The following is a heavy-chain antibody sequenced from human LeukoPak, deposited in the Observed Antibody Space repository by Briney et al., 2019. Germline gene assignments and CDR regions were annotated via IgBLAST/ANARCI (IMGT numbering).Heavy chain of an antibody. D-gene: IGHD5-24*01. CDR2: ISSNGGST. CDR3: AKDGGYGDGSPLGYFDY. CDR1: GFTFSSYA. V-gene: IGHV3-64*01. J-gene: IGHJ4*02. Sequence: QPGGSLRLSCAASGFTFSSYAMHWVRQAPGKGLEYVSAISSNGGSTYYANSVKGRFTISRDNSKNTLYLQMGSLRAEDTAVYYCAKDGGYGDGSPLGYFDYWGQGTLVTVSS.